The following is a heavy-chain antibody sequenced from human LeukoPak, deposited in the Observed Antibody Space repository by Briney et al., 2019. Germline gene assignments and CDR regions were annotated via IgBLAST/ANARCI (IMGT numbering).Heavy chain of an antibody. J-gene: IGHJ6*04. CDR2: TYYGSKWYN. D-gene: IGHD6-19*01. CDR1: GDSVSSNSAA. Sequence: SQTLSLTCAISGDSVSSNSAAWSWIRQSPSIGLEWLGRTYYGSKWYNDYAVSVKSRITINPDTSKNQFSLQLNSETPEDTAVYYCARERAVMAGTFDYYYGMDVWGKGTTVTVSS. CDR3: ARERAVMAGTFDYYYGMDV. V-gene: IGHV6-1*01.